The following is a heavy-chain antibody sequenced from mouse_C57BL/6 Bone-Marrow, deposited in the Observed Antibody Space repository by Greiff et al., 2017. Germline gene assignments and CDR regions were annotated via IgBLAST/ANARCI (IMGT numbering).Heavy chain of an antibody. Sequence: ESGPELVKPGASVKISCKASGYAFSSSWMNWVKQRPGKGLEWIGRIYPGDGDTNYNGKFKGKATLTADKSSSTAYMQLSSLTSEDSAVYFCARDYGRGYWYFDVWGTGTTVTVSS. CDR1: GYAFSSSW. CDR2: IYPGDGDT. J-gene: IGHJ1*03. D-gene: IGHD1-1*01. CDR3: ARDYGRGYWYFDV. V-gene: IGHV1-82*01.